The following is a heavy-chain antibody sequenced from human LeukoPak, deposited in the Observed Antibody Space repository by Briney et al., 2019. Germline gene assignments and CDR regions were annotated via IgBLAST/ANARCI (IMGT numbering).Heavy chain of an antibody. Sequence: PGGSLRLSCAASGFTFSSYAMSWVRQAPGKGLEWVSAISGSGGSTYYADSVKGRFTISRDNSKNTLYLQMNSLRAEDTAVYYCAKASGGYDSIGYFYYFDYWGQGTLVTVSS. CDR2: ISGSGGST. CDR3: AKASGGYDSIGYFYYFDY. V-gene: IGHV3-23*01. J-gene: IGHJ4*02. CDR1: GFTFSSYA. D-gene: IGHD3-22*01.